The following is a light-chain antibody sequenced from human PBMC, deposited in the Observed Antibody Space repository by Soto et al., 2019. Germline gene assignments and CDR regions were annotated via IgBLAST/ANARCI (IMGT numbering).Light chain of an antibody. CDR2: DAS. CDR3: QQYNSHWT. CDR1: QSISRW. V-gene: IGKV1-5*01. J-gene: IGKJ1*01. Sequence: DIPMTQSPSTLSASVGDRVTISCRASQSISRWLAWYQQKPGKALNLLIYDASSLQSGVPSRFSGIGSGTEFTLTISSLQPDDFATYYCQQYNSHWTFGQGTKVEIK.